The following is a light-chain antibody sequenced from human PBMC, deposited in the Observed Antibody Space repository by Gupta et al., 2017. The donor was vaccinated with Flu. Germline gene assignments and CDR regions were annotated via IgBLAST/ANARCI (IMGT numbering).Light chain of an antibody. V-gene: IGLV3-21*03. CDR3: QARDSNTDNRM. Sequence: GNTARMHRGVNKIGGKGVHWDQQIPGQAPVLIVYDDSERPSAIPERFSDSNSENTATVTTSGDKSGDEADYYCQARDSNTDNRMLGGGTKLTVL. CDR2: DDS. CDR1: KIGGKG. J-gene: IGLJ3*02.